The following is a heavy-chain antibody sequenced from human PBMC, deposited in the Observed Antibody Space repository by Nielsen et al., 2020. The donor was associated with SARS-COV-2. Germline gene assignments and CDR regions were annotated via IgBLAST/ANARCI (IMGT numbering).Heavy chain of an antibody. D-gene: IGHD3-22*01. V-gene: IGHV3-23*01. CDR2: ISGSGGST. J-gene: IGHJ4*02. Sequence: WIRQPPGKGLEWVSAISGSGGSTYYADSVKGRFTISRDNSKNTLYLQMNSLRAEDTAVYYCAKDGPISVFYYDSSGSSDYWGQGTLDTVSS. CDR3: AKDGPISVFYYDSSGSSDY.